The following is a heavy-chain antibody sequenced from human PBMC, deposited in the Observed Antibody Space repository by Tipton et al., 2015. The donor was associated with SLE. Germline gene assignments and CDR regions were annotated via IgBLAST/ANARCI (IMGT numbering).Heavy chain of an antibody. V-gene: IGHV4-59*01. J-gene: IGHJ6*03. D-gene: IGHD5-12*01. CDR2: IYDSENT. Sequence: LRLSCTVSGGSIRSYYWSWIRQAPGKGLEWIGYIYDSENTNYNPSLKSRVTISSDTPKNQFSLKLSSVTAADTAVYYCARDQVGYSGYTSFYYMDVWGKGTTVTVSS. CDR3: ARDQVGYSGYTSFYYMDV. CDR1: GGSIRSYY.